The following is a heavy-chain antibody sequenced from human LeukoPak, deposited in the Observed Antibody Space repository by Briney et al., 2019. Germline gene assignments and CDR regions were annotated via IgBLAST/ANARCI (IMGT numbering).Heavy chain of an antibody. Sequence: SGGSLRLSCAASGFTFSSYWMSWVGQAPGKGLEWVSTMSGSGGSTYYADSVKGRFTISRDNSKNTLYLQMNSLRAEDTAVYYCAKGEYDFWSGYYEGSWYWGQGTLVTVSS. D-gene: IGHD3-3*01. CDR2: MSGSGGST. J-gene: IGHJ4*02. CDR1: GFTFSSYW. CDR3: AKGEYDFWSGYYEGSWY. V-gene: IGHV3-23*01.